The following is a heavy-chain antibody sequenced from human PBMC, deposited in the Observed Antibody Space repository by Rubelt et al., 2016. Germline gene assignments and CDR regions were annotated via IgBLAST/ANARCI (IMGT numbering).Heavy chain of an antibody. CDR2: VYYNGKT. D-gene: IGHD1-26*01. CDR3: VRAVGSSSGFDI. Sequence: QVQLQESGPGLVKPSETLSLTCTVSGGSISTYSWTWVRQSPGKGLEWIGYVYYNGKTDYNPSLRSRVTSSWDTSNSQVSLRLTSMTAGDTAVYYCVRAVGSSSGFDIWGPGIPVTVSS. V-gene: IGHV4-59*01. J-gene: IGHJ4*02. CDR1: GGSISTYS.